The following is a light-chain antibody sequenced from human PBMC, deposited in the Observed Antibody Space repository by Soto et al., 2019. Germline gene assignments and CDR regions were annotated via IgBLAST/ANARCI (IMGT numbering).Light chain of an antibody. CDR3: QQYNSYSWT. V-gene: IGKV3-15*01. CDR2: GAS. CDR1: QSVSSN. J-gene: IGKJ1*01. Sequence: EVVMTQSPDTLSVSPGERATLSCRASQSVSSNLAWYQQKLGQAPRLLIYGASTRATGISAKFSGSGSGTEFTLTISSLQPDDFATYYCQQYNSYSWTFGQGTKVDIK.